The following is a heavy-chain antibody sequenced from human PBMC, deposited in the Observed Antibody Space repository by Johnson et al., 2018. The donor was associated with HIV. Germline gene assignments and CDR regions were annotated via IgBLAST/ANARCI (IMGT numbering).Heavy chain of an antibody. V-gene: IGHV3-23*04. CDR1: FRNCA. CDR3: AKGVVYGGEDAFDI. J-gene: IGHJ3*02. CDR2: ISGSGGST. D-gene: IGHD4-23*01. Sequence: VQLVESGGGWIQPGGVPETLLCSLTFRNCAFQWVRQAPGKGLEWVSAISGSGGSTYYADSVKGRFTISRDNSKNTLYLQMNSLRAEDTAVYYCAKGVVYGGEDAFDIWGQGTMVTVSS.